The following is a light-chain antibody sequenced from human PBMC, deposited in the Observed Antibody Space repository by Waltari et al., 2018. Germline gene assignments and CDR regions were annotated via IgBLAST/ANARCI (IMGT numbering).Light chain of an antibody. CDR2: DAS. CDR1: QSVGST. V-gene: IGKV3-20*01. J-gene: IGKJ1*01. CDR3: QKYGTRPAT. Sequence: EIVLTQSPASLSLSPGDRAPLSCRASQSVGSTLAWYQQIPGQAPRLLIYDASSRATGIPDRFSGSGSGTDFSLTISRLEPEDFAVYYCQKYGTRPATFGQGTKVEVK.